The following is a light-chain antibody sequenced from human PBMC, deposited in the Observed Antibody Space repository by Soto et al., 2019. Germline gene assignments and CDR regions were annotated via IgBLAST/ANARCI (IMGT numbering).Light chain of an antibody. Sequence: EIVLTQSPGTLSLSPGERATLSCRASQSVRSSYLAWYQQKPGQTPRLIIYGASSRATGIPDRFSGSGSGTDFTLTISRLEPEDFAVYYCQQYGSSPITFGPGTEVDIK. CDR1: QSVRSSY. V-gene: IGKV3-20*01. CDR2: GAS. CDR3: QQYGSSPIT. J-gene: IGKJ3*01.